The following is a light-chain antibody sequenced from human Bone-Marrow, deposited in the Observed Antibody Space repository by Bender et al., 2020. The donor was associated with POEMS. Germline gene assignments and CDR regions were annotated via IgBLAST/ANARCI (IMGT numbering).Light chain of an antibody. CDR1: NIGSNS. CDR2: YDG. V-gene: IGLV3-21*01. J-gene: IGLJ3*02. CDR3: AAWEDSLNGWV. Sequence: SYVLTQPPSVSVAPGKTATITCGGNNIGSNSVHWYQHKPGQAPLLVIYYDGDRPSGIPERFSGSKSGTSASLAISGLQSEDEADYYCAAWEDSLNGWVFGGGTKLTVL.